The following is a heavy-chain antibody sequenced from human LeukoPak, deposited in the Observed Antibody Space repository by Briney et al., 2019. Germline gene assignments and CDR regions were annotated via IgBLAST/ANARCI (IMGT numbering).Heavy chain of an antibody. J-gene: IGHJ4*02. Sequence: ASVKVSCKASGYTFTDDYIHWVRQAPGQGREWMGWINPNSGGTNYAEKFQGRVTMTRGTSISTAYMELSRLRSDDTAVYYCARVSSEPMGATDYWGQGTLVTVSS. V-gene: IGHV1-2*02. CDR3: ARVSSEPMGATDY. D-gene: IGHD1-14*01. CDR1: GYTFTDDY. CDR2: INPNSGGT.